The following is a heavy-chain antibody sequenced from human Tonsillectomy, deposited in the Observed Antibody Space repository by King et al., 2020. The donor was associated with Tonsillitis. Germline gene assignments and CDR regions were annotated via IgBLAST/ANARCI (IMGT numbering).Heavy chain of an antibody. CDR2: ISYDGSNK. V-gene: IGHV3-30*04. CDR1: GFTFSSYA. J-gene: IGHJ4*02. D-gene: IGHD4-11*01. CDR3: ARARATVTTD. Sequence: VQLVESGGGVVQPGRSLRLSCAASGFTFSSYAMHWVRQAPGKGLEWVAVISYDGSNKYYADSVKGRFTISRDNSKNTLYLQMNSLRAEDTAVYYCARARATVTTDWGQGTLVTVSS.